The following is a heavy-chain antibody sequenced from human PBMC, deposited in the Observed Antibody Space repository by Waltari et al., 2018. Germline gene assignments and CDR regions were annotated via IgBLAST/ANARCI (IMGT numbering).Heavy chain of an antibody. CDR2: INSDGSST. CDR3: ARDPGDYGDLWYFDL. D-gene: IGHD4-17*01. CDR1: GFTFSSYW. V-gene: IGHV3-74*01. Sequence: EVQLVESGGGLVQPGGSLRLSCAASGFTFSSYWMHWVRQAPGKGLVWVSRINSDGSSTSYADSVKGRFTISRDNAKTTLYLQMNSLRAEDTAVYYCARDPGDYGDLWYFDLWGRGTLVTVSS. J-gene: IGHJ2*01.